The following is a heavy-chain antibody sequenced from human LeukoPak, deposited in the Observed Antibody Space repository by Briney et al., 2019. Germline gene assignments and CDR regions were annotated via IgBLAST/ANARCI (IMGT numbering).Heavy chain of an antibody. CDR2: INPSGGST. J-gene: IGHJ5*02. CDR1: GYTFTSYY. Sequence: ASVKVSCKASGYTFTSYYMHWVRQAPGQGLEWMGIINPSGGSTSYAQKFQGRVTMTRDTSTSTVYMELSSLRSEDTAVYYCAGGRVDTALYHNWFGPWGQGTLVTVSS. V-gene: IGHV1-46*01. CDR3: AGGRVDTALYHNWFGP. D-gene: IGHD5-18*01.